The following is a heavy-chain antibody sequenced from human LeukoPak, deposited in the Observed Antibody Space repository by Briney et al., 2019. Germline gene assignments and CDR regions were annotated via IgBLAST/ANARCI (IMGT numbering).Heavy chain of an antibody. Sequence: SETLSLTCTVSGGSISSYYWSWIRQPPGKGLEWIGYIYYSGSTNYNPSLKSRVTVSVDTSNNQFSLKLSSVTAADTAVYYCAKERTSEGYFDYWGQGTLVTVSS. D-gene: IGHD1-1*01. CDR3: AKERTSEGYFDY. V-gene: IGHV4-59*01. J-gene: IGHJ4*02. CDR2: IYYSGST. CDR1: GGSISSYY.